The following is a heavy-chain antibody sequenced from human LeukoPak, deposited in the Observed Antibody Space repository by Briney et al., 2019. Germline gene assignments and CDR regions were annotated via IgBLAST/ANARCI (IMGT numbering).Heavy chain of an antibody. CDR2: INHSGST. CDR3: ARLLRVGYCSSTSCNWFDP. V-gene: IGHV4-59*12. Sequence: PSETLSLTCTASGGSISSYYWSWIRQPPGKGLEWIGEINHSGSTNYNPSLKSRVTMSVDTSKNQFPLKVSSVTAADTAVYYCARLLRVGYCSSTSCNWFDPWGQGTLVTVSS. J-gene: IGHJ5*02. CDR1: GGSISSYY. D-gene: IGHD2-2*03.